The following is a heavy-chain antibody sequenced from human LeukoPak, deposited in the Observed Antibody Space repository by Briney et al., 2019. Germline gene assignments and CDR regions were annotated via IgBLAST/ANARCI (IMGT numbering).Heavy chain of an antibody. CDR2: YSGFNDDT. V-gene: IGHV1-18*01. J-gene: IGHJ4*02. CDR3: SRLSNEGEGH. CDR1: VYAFTTYR. D-gene: IGHD3-16*01. Sequence: GASVKLSCKASVYAFTTYRSTWMRQAPGQGLEWMGWYSGFNDDTNYAQKFQGRVIMTTDKSTSTAYLELRSVTPDDTAVYYCSRLSNEGEGHWGQGTLVIVSS.